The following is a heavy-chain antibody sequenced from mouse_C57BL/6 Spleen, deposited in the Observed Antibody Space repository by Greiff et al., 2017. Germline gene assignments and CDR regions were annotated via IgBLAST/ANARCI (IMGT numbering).Heavy chain of an antibody. CDR2: IYPRSGNT. D-gene: IGHD2-4*01. CDR3: ARRDYDYLGAMDY. J-gene: IGHJ4*01. CDR1: GYTFTSYG. V-gene: IGHV1-81*01. Sequence: QVQLKESGAELARPGASVKLSCKASGYTFTSYGISWVKQRTGQGLEWIGEIYPRSGNTYYNEKFKGKATLTADKSSSTAYMELRSLTSEDSAVYFCARRDYDYLGAMDYWGQGTSVTVSS.